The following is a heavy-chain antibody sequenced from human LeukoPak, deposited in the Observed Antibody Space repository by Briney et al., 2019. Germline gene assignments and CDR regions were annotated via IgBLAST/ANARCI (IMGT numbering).Heavy chain of an antibody. Sequence: ASVKVSCKASGYTFTGYYIYWLRQAPGQGLESMGWINPNSGGTKYAQKFQGRVTMTRDTSISTTYMELINLRSDDAAVYYCARGPANWLDPWGQGTLVAVSS. CDR3: ARGPANWLDP. CDR1: GYTFTGYY. J-gene: IGHJ5*02. CDR2: INPNSGGT. V-gene: IGHV1-2*02.